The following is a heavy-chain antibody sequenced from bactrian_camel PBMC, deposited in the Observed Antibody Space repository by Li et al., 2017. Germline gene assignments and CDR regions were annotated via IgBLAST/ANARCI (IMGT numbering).Heavy chain of an antibody. CDR1: GYTGNNYC. J-gene: IGHJ6*01. V-gene: IGHV3S53*01. D-gene: IGHD6*01. CDR3: ASAPLRDTGVCGLRRTWDFVY. CDR2: ISPNGVP. Sequence: HVQLVESGGGSVQAGGSLRLSCVASGYTGNNYCMGWFRQAPGKEREGIAAISPNGVPYVADSVKGRFTASRDNAQNTVYLDMNSLKPEDTAMYYCASAPLRDTGVCGLRRTWDFVYWGQGTQVTVS.